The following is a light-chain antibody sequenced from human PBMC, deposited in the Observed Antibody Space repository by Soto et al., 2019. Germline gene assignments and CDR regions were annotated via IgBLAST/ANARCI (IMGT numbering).Light chain of an antibody. V-gene: IGLV3-21*04. J-gene: IGLJ3*02. Sequence: SYELTQPPSVSVAPGMTARITRGGNNFGSKSVHWYQQKPGQDPVLVIYYDSDRPSGLPERFSGSNSWNTATLTISRVEAGDESEYYCQVWDSSSDHWVFGGETKLTVL. CDR2: YDS. CDR3: QVWDSSSDHWV. CDR1: NFGSKS.